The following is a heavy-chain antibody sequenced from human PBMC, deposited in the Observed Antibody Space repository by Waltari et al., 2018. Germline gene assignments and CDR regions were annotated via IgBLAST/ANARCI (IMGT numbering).Heavy chain of an antibody. V-gene: IGHV3-21*01. Sequence: EVQLVESGGGLVKPGGSLRLSCAASGFTFSSYSLNWVRQAPGKGLEWVSSISSSSSYIYYADSVKGRFTISRDNAKNSLYLQMNSLRAEDTAVYYCARASAGEDFDYWGQGTLVTVSS. D-gene: IGHD3-10*01. J-gene: IGHJ4*02. CDR3: ARASAGEDFDY. CDR2: ISSSSSYI. CDR1: GFTFSSYS.